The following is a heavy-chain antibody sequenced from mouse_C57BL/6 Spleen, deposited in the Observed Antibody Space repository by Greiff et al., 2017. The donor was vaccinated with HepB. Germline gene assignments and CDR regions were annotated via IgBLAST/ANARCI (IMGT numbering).Heavy chain of an antibody. J-gene: IGHJ4*01. CDR2: IDPSDSYT. CDR1: GYTFTSYW. D-gene: IGHD3-2*02. Sequence: QVQLQQPGAELVMPGASVKLSCKASGYTFTSYWMRWVKQRPGQGLEWIGEIDPSDSYTNYNQKFKGKSTLTVDKSSSTAYMQLSSLTSEDSAVYYCARKAQAYYAMDYWGQGTSVTVSS. CDR3: ARKAQAYYAMDY. V-gene: IGHV1-69*01.